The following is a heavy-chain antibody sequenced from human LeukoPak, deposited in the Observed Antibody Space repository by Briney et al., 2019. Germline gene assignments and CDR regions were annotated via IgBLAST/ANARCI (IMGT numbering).Heavy chain of an antibody. Sequence: GESLKISCKGSGYSFTSYWIGWVRQMPGKGLEWMGIIYPVDSDTRYSPSFQGQVTISADKSISTAYLQWSSLKASDTAMYYCARRFRDGYNGGWFDPWGQGTLVTVSS. V-gene: IGHV5-51*01. CDR1: GYSFTSYW. J-gene: IGHJ5*02. D-gene: IGHD5-24*01. CDR3: ARRFRDGYNGGWFDP. CDR2: IYPVDSDT.